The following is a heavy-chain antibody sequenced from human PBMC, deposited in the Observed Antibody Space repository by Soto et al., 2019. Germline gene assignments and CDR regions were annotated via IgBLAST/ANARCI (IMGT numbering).Heavy chain of an antibody. CDR3: ARGDWLKDLTISWFDP. Sequence: QVQLVQSGAEVKKPGSSVKVSCKASGGTFSSYTISWVRQAPGQGLEWMGRIIPILGIANYAQKFQGRVTITADKSTSTAYMELSSLRSEDTAVYYCARGDWLKDLTISWFDPWGQGTLVTVSS. CDR2: IIPILGIA. D-gene: IGHD2-21*01. J-gene: IGHJ5*02. V-gene: IGHV1-69*02. CDR1: GGTFSSYT.